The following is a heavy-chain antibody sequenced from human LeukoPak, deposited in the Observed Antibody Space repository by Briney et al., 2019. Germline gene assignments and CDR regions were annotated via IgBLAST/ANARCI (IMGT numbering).Heavy chain of an antibody. CDR3: ARPLSYYSDTSGDDAFDI. CDR2: IYHSGST. CDR1: GGSISSSSYY. V-gene: IGHV4-39*07. Sequence: SETLSLTCTVSGGSISSSSYYWGWIRQPPGKGLEWIGNIYHSGSTYYNPSLKSRVTISVDTSNNQFSLKLSSVTAADTAVYYCARPLSYYSDTSGDDAFDIWGQGTMVTVSS. D-gene: IGHD3-22*01. J-gene: IGHJ3*02.